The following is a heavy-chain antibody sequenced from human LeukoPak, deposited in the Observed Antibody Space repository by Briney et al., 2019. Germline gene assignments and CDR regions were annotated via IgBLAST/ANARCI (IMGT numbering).Heavy chain of an antibody. CDR3: ARDTMVRGIMPIFDP. D-gene: IGHD3-10*01. V-gene: IGHV3-7*01. J-gene: IGHJ5*02. CDR1: GFTFSSYW. Sequence: GSLRLSCAASGFTFSSYWMSWVRQAPGKGLEWVANIKQDGSEKYYVDSVKGRFTVSRDNAKKSLYLQMNSLRAEDTPVYYCARDTMVRGIMPIFDPWGQGTLVTVSS. CDR2: IKQDGSEK.